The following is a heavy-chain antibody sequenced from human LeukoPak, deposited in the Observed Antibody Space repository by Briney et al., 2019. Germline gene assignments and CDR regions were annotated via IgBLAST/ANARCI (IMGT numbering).Heavy chain of an antibody. J-gene: IGHJ4*02. Sequence: ASVKVSCKASGYTFTSYGVSWVRQAPGQGLEWMGWISGYNGNTHYAQKLQGRVTVTTDTSTNTAFMELRSLRSDDTAVYYCARGSLQAFFDNWGQGTLVTVSS. CDR1: GYTFTSYG. CDR3: ARGSLQAFFDN. D-gene: IGHD3-10*01. CDR2: ISGYNGNT. V-gene: IGHV1-18*01.